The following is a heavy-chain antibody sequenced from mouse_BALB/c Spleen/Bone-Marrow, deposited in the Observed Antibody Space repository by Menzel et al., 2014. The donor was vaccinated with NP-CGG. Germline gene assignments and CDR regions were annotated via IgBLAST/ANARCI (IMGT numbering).Heavy chain of an antibody. CDR3: ARYGYDYFDY. J-gene: IGHJ2*01. V-gene: IGHV7-3*02. CDR1: GFTFXDYY. CDR2: IRNKANGYTT. D-gene: IGHD2-2*01. Sequence: EVKVVESGGGLVQPGGSLRLSCATSGFTFXDYYMSWVRQPPGKALEWLGFIRNKANGYTTEYSASVKGRFTISRDNSQSILYLQMNTLRAEDSATYYCARYGYDYFDYWGQGTTLTVSS.